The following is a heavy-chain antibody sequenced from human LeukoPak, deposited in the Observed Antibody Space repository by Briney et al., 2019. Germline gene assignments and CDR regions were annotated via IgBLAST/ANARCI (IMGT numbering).Heavy chain of an antibody. J-gene: IGHJ3*02. D-gene: IGHD3-10*01. V-gene: IGHV3-33*01. CDR2: IRYDGSDK. CDR1: GFTFSSYG. Sequence: PGGSLRLSCAASGFTFSSYGMHWVRQAPGKGLEWVAVIRYDGSDKYHADSVKGRFTISRDNSKNMLCLQMNSLRAEDTAVYYCARGSWFGESKTFDIWGQGTMVTVSS. CDR3: ARGSWFGESKTFDI.